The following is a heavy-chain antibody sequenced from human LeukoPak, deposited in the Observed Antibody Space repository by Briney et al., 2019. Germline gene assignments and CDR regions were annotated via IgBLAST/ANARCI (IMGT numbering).Heavy chain of an antibody. CDR1: GFTFSTYW. D-gene: IGHD3-22*01. Sequence: GGSLRLSCAASGFTFSTYWMHWVRQAPGKGLVWVSRIKSDGSTNYADSVKGRFTISRDNAMNTVSLQMNSLRPEDTGVYYCARAPSEIGGYYPEYFRHWGQGTLVTVSS. J-gene: IGHJ1*01. CDR3: ARAPSEIGGYYPEYFRH. V-gene: IGHV3-74*01. CDR2: IKSDGST.